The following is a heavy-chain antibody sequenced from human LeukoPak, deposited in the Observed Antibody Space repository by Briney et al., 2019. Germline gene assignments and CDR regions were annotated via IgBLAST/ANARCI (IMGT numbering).Heavy chain of an antibody. Sequence: SDTLSLTCAVSGYSVSSSKWWGWIRQPPGKGLEWIGYIYYSGSSYSNPSLKSRVTMSVDTSKNLFSLNLRSVTALDTAMYFCARYNRGPDYFDYWGQGTLVSVSS. D-gene: IGHD5-24*01. CDR2: IYYSGSS. CDR3: ARYNRGPDYFDY. J-gene: IGHJ4*02. CDR1: GYSVSSSKW. V-gene: IGHV4-28*01.